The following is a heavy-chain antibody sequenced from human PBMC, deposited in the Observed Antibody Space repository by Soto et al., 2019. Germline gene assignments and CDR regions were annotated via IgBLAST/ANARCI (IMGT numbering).Heavy chain of an antibody. D-gene: IGHD6-19*01. V-gene: IGHV3-9*01. J-gene: IGHJ4*02. CDR3: AKDKGSGWYGGIDY. CDR2: ISWNSGSI. Sequence: PGGSLRLSCTTSGFTFDDYAMHWVRQAPGKGLEWVSGISWNSGSIGYADSVKGRFTISRDNAKNSLYLQMNSLRAEDTALYYCAKDKGSGWYGGIDYWGQGTLVTVYS. CDR1: GFTFDDYA.